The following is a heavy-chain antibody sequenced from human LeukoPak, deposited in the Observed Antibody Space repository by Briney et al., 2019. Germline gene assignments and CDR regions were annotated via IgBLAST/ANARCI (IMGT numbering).Heavy chain of an antibody. CDR3: ARAVSTVVTPDDAFDI. D-gene: IGHD4-23*01. J-gene: IGHJ3*02. CDR1: GFTFSSYW. CDR2: IRQEGSEK. V-gene: IGHV3-7*01. Sequence: GGPLRLSCAVSGFTFSSYWMSWVRQAPGKGLEWVANIRQEGSEKYYVDSVKGRFTISRDNANNSLYLQMNSLRAEDTAVYYLARAVSTVVTPDDAFDIWGQGTMVTVSS.